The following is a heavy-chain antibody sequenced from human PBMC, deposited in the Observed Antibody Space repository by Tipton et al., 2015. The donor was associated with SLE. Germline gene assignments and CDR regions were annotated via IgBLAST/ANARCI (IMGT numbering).Heavy chain of an antibody. J-gene: IGHJ4*02. CDR3: ARGGFSNSWRFDY. V-gene: IGHV1-69*01. Sequence: QSGAEVKRPGSSVKVSCKASGGILRDYAISWVRQAPGQGLEWMGGIVPFLGRPNYAQKFQGRVTISADESSTTVYMELSSLRSDDTAVYFCARGGFSNSWRFDYRGQGTVVTVSS. CDR1: GGILRDYA. CDR2: IVPFLGRP. D-gene: IGHD6-13*01.